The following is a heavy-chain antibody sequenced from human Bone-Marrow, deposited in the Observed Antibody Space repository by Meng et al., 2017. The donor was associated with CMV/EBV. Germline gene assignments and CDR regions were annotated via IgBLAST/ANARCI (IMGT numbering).Heavy chain of an antibody. CDR2: IYSGGNT. V-gene: IGHV3-66*02. CDR1: GFTVSSNY. CDR3: ARDRVEMGYCSSTSCYTNYYYGMDV. J-gene: IGHJ6*02. Sequence: GESLKISCTASGFTVSSNYMSWVRQAPGKGLEWVSVIYSGGNTHHADSVKGRFTISRDHLKNTLYLQMNSLRAEDTAVYFCARDRVEMGYCSSTSCYTNYYYGMDVWGQGTSATVSS. D-gene: IGHD2-2*02.